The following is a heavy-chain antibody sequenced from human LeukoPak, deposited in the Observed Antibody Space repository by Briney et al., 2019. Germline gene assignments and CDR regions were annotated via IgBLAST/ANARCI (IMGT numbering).Heavy chain of an antibody. D-gene: IGHD3-22*01. CDR2: MNPNSGNT. CDR1: GYTFTSYD. J-gene: IGHJ6*02. V-gene: IGHV1-8*01. Sequence: ASVKVSCKASGYTFTSYDINWVRQATGQGPEWMGWMNPNSGNTGYAQKFQGRVTMTRNTSISTAYMELSSLRSEDTAVYYCARDYYDSSGYYSNYYYGMDVWGQGTTVTVSS. CDR3: ARDYYDSSGYYSNYYYGMDV.